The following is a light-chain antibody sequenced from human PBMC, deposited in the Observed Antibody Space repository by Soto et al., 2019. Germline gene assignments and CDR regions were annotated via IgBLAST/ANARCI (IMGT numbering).Light chain of an antibody. Sequence: DIQMTQSPSSISASVGDRVTITCRASQGIRDNLGWYQQKPGRAPKHLIYAASTLQSGVPSRFSASGSGTEFTLTISSLQPDDFTTYYCQQYNSYLWTFGQGTKVEIK. CDR1: QGIRDN. CDR3: QQYNSYLWT. V-gene: IGKV1-17*01. J-gene: IGKJ1*01. CDR2: AAS.